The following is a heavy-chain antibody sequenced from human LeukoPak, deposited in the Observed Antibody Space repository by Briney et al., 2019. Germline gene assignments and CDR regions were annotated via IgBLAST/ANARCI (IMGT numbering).Heavy chain of an antibody. J-gene: IGHJ6*02. Sequence: SETLSLTCTVSGGSISSGGYYWSWVRQHPGRGLEWLGYIYYSGSTYYNPSLKSRVTISVDTSKNQFSLKLSSVTAADTAVYYCARAGNSAYYYYGMDVWGQGTTVTVSS. CDR2: IYYSGST. V-gene: IGHV4-31*03. CDR1: GGSISSGGYY. CDR3: ARAGNSAYYYYGMDV. D-gene: IGHD4-23*01.